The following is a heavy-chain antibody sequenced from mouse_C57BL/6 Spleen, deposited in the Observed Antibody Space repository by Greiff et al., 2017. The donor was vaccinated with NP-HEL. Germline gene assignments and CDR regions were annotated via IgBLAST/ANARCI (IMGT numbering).Heavy chain of an antibody. Sequence: VQVVESGPGLVQPSQSLSITCTVSGFSLTSYGVHWVRQSPGKGLEWLGVIWRGGSTDYNAAFMSRLSITKDNSKSQVFFKMNSLQADDTAIYYCAKNFITTVVAEAMDYWGQGTSVTVSS. D-gene: IGHD1-1*01. CDR1: GFSLTSYG. J-gene: IGHJ4*01. CDR2: IWRGGST. CDR3: AKNFITTVVAEAMDY. V-gene: IGHV2-5*01.